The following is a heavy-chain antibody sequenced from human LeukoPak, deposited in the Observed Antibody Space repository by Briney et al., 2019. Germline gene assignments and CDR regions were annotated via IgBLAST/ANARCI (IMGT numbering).Heavy chain of an antibody. CDR2: MNPNSGNT. D-gene: IGHD2-21*01. CDR1: GYTLTSYD. V-gene: IGHV1-8*03. J-gene: IGHJ6*03. Sequence: ASVKVSCKASGYTLTSYDINWVRQATGQGLEWMGWMNPNSGNTGYAQKFQGRVTITRNTSISTAYMELSSLRSEDTAVYYCASASYSGDYYYYYMDVWGKGTTVTVSS. CDR3: ASASYSGDYYYYYMDV.